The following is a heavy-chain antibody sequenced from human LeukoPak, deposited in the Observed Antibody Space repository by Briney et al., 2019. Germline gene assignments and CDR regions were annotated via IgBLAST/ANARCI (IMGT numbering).Heavy chain of an antibody. V-gene: IGHV5-51*01. CDR1: GYSFTSYW. Sequence: GESLKISCKGSGYSFTSYWIGWVRQMPGKGLEWMGIIYPGDSDTRYSPSFQGQVTMSADKSINTAYLQWNSLKASDIAMYYCARLRGGAADGTNHFDYWGQGTLVTVSS. CDR2: IYPGDSDT. J-gene: IGHJ4*02. CDR3: ARLRGGAADGTNHFDY. D-gene: IGHD6-13*01.